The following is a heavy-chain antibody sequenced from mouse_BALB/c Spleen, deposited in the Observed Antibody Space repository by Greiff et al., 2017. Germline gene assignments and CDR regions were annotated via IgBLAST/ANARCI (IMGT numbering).Heavy chain of an antibody. D-gene: IGHD2-10*02. CDR2: INSNGGST. Sequence: EVMLVESGGGLVQPGGSLKLSCAASGFTFSSYGMSWVRQTPDKRLEWVATINSNGGSTYYPDSVKGRFTISRDNAKNTLYLQMSSLKSEDTAMYYCARDKYGNYVDYWGQGTTLTVSS. CDR1: GFTFSSYG. J-gene: IGHJ2*01. V-gene: IGHV5-6-3*01. CDR3: ARDKYGNYVDY.